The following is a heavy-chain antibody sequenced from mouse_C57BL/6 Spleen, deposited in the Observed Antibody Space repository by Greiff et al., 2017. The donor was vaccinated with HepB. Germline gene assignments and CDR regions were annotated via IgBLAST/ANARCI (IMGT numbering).Heavy chain of an antibody. CDR2: INPSSGYT. Sequence: QVQLQQSGAELARPGASVKMSCKASGYTFTSYTMHWVKQRPGQGLEWIGYINPSSGYTKYNQKFKDTATLTADKSASTAYMQLSRLTSEDSAVYYCSRRDGYYYFAYWGQGTTLTVSS. J-gene: IGHJ2*01. CDR3: SRRDGYYYFAY. CDR1: GYTFTSYT. V-gene: IGHV1-4*01. D-gene: IGHD2-3*01.